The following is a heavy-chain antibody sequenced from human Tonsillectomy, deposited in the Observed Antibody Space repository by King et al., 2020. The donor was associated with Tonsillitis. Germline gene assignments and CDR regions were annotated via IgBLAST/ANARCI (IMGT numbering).Heavy chain of an antibody. V-gene: IGHV3-30*03. CDR3: ARGGCSERGDFHPHL. D-gene: IGHD2-21*01. Sequence: VQLVESGGGVVQPGRSLRLSCAASGFTFSTYGMHWVRQAPGKGLEWVAVISYDGSNKYYADSVKGRFTISRDNSKNTLSLQMNSLRAEDTAVYYCARGGCSERGDFHPHLSGQGTLVPVPS. CDR1: GFTFSTYG. CDR2: ISYDGSNK. J-gene: IGHJ5*02.